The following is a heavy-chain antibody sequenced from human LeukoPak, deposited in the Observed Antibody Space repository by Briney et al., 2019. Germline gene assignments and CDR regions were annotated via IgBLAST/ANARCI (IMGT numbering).Heavy chain of an antibody. CDR1: GYIFTPHH. CDR2: VSAANNP. Sequence: GASVKVSCKTSGYIFTPHHIHWMRQAPGQGLELLGWVSAANNPEYSQKFQGRVVITRDASATTSYLELNSLRSEDTAVYHCAMSVEMPPIPSFDYWGQGTLVTVSS. D-gene: IGHD5-24*01. J-gene: IGHJ4*02. V-gene: IGHV1-3*01. CDR3: AMSVEMPPIPSFDY.